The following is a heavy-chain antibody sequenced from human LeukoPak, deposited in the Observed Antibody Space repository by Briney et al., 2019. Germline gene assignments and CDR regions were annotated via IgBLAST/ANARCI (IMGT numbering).Heavy chain of an antibody. J-gene: IGHJ4*02. D-gene: IGHD6-13*01. Sequence: KTSETPSLTCTVSGESINSFYWSWIRQPAGKGLGWIGRIYSSGSTNYSPSLKSRVTMSVDTSKNQFSLKLSSVTAADTAVYYCARDVVAAAGSFDYWGQGTQVTVSS. CDR3: ARDVVAAAGSFDY. CDR1: GESINSFY. CDR2: IYSSGST. V-gene: IGHV4-4*07.